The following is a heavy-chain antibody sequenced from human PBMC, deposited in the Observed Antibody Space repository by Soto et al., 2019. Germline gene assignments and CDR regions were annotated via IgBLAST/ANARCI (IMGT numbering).Heavy chain of an antibody. CDR1: GFTFSSYG. J-gene: IGHJ6*02. Sequence: GGSLRLSCAASGFTFSSYGMHWVRQAPGKGLEWVAVIWYDGSNKYYADSVKGRFTISRDNSKNTLYLQMNSLRAEDTAVYYCASSYYGSGSYYSYYYYYGMDVWGQGTTVTVSS. D-gene: IGHD3-10*01. CDR2: IWYDGSNK. CDR3: ASSYYGSGSYYSYYYYYGMDV. V-gene: IGHV3-33*01.